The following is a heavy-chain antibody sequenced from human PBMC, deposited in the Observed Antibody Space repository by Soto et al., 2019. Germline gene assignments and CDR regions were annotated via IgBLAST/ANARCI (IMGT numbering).Heavy chain of an antibody. CDR2: INHSGST. CDR3: ARERGVRYCSGGSCYSRSGPVDY. V-gene: IGHV4-34*01. Sequence: QVQLQQWGAGLLKPSETLSLTCAVYGGSFSGYYWSWIRQPPGKGLEWIGEINHSGSTNYNPSLKSRVTISVDTSKNQFSLKLSSVTAADTAVYYCARERGVRYCSGGSCYSRSGPVDYWGQGTLVTVSS. J-gene: IGHJ4*02. CDR1: GGSFSGYY. D-gene: IGHD2-15*01.